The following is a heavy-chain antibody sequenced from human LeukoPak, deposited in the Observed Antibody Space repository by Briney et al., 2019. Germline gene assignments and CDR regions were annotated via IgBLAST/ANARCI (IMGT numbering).Heavy chain of an antibody. CDR3: AKDLRIAVAGTPYFDY. D-gene: IGHD6-19*01. CDR1: GFTFKKYA. CDR2: INSNGGRT. Sequence: PGGSLRLSCSASGFTFKKYAMHWVRQAPGKGLEYVSAINSNGGRTYYADSVKGRFTISRDNSKNTLYLQMNSLRAEDTAVYYCAKDLRIAVAGTPYFDYWGQGTLVTVSS. J-gene: IGHJ4*02. V-gene: IGHV3-64*04.